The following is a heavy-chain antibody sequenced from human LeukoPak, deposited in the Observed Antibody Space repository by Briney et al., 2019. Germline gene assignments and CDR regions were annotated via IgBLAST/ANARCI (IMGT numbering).Heavy chain of an antibody. CDR3: ARRTSGAFAI. J-gene: IGHJ3*02. CDR1: GITFSSYA. V-gene: IGHV3-23*01. CDR2: IGTGGTT. Sequence: GGSLRLSCAASGITFSSYAMDWVRQAPGKGLEWVSSIGTGGTTYYADSVKGRFTISRDNSKNTLYLQMNSLRADDTAVYYCARRTSGAFAIWGQGTKVTVSS.